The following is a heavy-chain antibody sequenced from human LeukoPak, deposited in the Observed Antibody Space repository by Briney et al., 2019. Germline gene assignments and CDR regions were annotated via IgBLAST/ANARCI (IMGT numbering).Heavy chain of an antibody. CDR3: ARHRRNYYGTGGSPFDF. D-gene: IGHD3-10*01. CDR2: ISDSGID. J-gene: IGHJ4*02. Sequence: SETLSLTCSISGASMSNYYWSWLRQPPGKRPEWMAYISDSGIDIYNLSLKSRVAISVDTSKNQFSLKVTSVTAADTAVYFCARHRRNYYGTGGSPFDFWGQGILVTVSS. CDR1: GASMSNYY. V-gene: IGHV4-59*08.